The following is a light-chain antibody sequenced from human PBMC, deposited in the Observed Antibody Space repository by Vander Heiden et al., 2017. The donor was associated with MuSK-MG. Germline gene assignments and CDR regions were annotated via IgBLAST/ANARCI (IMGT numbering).Light chain of an antibody. Sequence: SYVLTQPSAVSVAPGKTATITCGGDNIGSKSVQWYQQKPGQAPVVVSDYDGERPSGIPERFSGSNSGNTATLTTSRVEAGDEADYYCQVRNTNNADRGVCGGGTKL. CDR3: QVRNTNNADRGV. J-gene: IGLJ3*02. CDR1: NIGSKS. CDR2: YDG. V-gene: IGLV3-21*04.